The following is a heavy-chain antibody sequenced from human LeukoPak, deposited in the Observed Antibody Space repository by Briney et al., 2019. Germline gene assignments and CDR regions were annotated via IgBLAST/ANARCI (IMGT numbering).Heavy chain of an antibody. J-gene: IGHJ6*03. CDR2: IYYSGST. CDR1: GGSISSGGYY. D-gene: IGHD1-26*01. Sequence: SQTLSLTCTVSGGSISSGGYYWSWIRQHPGKGLEWIGYIYYSGSTYYNPSLKSRVTISVDTSKNQFSLKLSSVTAADTAVYYCARRGGSYYYYYMDVWGKGTTVTVSS. CDR3: ARRGGSYYYYYMDV. V-gene: IGHV4-31*03.